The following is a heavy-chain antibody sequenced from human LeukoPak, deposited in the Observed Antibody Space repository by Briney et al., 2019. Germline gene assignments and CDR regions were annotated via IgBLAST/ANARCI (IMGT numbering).Heavy chain of an antibody. V-gene: IGHV3-11*01. CDR2: ISSSGSTI. CDR1: GFTFSDYY. CDR3: ARGGIVVVPAAIMEGFDY. D-gene: IGHD2-2*02. Sequence: GGSLRLSCAASGFTFSDYYMSWIRQAPGKGLEWVSYISSSGSTIYYADSVKGRFTISRDNAKNSLYLQMNSLRAEDTAVYYCARGGIVVVPAAIMEGFDYWGQGTLVTVSS. J-gene: IGHJ4*02.